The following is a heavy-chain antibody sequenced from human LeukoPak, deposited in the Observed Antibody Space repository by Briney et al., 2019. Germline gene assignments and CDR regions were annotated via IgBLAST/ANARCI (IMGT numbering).Heavy chain of an antibody. V-gene: IGHV3-74*01. Sequence: PGGSLRLSCAASGFTFSSYWMHWVRHAPGKGLVWVSRINSDGSSTSYADSVKGRFTISRDNAKNTLYLQMNSLRAEDTAVYYCARDGQALRKLPLEYSSSSEGNEGFDYWGQGTLVTVSS. D-gene: IGHD6-6*01. J-gene: IGHJ4*02. CDR2: INSDGSST. CDR3: ARDGQALRKLPLEYSSSSEGNEGFDY. CDR1: GFTFSSYW.